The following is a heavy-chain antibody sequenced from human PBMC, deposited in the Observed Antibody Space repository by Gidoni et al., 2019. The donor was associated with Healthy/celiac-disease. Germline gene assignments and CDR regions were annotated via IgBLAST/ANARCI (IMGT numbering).Heavy chain of an antibody. V-gene: IGHV3-33*01. CDR1: GFTFSSYG. J-gene: IGHJ4*02. D-gene: IGHD2-2*01. Sequence: QVQLVESGGGVVQPGRSLRLSCAASGFTFSSYGMHGVRQAPGKGLEWVAVIWYDGSNKYYADSVKGRFTISRDNSKNTLYLQMNSLRAEDTAVYYCARDPEPPVHWGQGTLVTVSS. CDR3: ARDPEPPVH. CDR2: IWYDGSNK.